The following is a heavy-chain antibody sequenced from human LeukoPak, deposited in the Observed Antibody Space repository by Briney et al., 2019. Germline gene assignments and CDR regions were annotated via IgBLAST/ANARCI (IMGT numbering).Heavy chain of an antibody. CDR1: GFTFSDYY. D-gene: IGHD4-17*01. Sequence: GGSLRLSCAASGFTFSDYYMSWIRQAPGKGLEWVSYISSSGSTIYYADSVKGRFTISRDNAKNSLYLQMNSLRAEDTAVYYCARVETVTTPYFDYWGQGTLVTVSS. V-gene: IGHV3-11*01. CDR3: ARVETVTTPYFDY. J-gene: IGHJ4*02. CDR2: ISSSGSTI.